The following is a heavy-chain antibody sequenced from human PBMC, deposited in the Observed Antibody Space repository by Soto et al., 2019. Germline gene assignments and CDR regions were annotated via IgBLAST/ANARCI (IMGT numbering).Heavy chain of an antibody. CDR1: GFTFRSYW. V-gene: IGHV3-7*04. Sequence: EVQLVESGGGLVQPGGSLRLSCAASGFTFRSYWMTWVRQAPGHGLEWVANIKQYGGEKYYVDSVKGRFTISRDNAKNSLYLQMNSLRAEDTAVYYCARGKFFPGGLFQHWGQGTLVTVSS. J-gene: IGHJ1*01. CDR3: ARGKFFPGGLFQH. D-gene: IGHD3-3*01. CDR2: IKQYGGEK.